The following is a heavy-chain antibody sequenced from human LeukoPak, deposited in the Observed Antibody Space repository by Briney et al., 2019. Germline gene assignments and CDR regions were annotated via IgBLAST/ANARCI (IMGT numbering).Heavy chain of an antibody. J-gene: IGHJ5*02. CDR1: GYSFSAYW. D-gene: IGHD3-10*01. V-gene: IGHV3-74*01. CDR3: TRDTFGARDP. Sequence: PGGSLRLSCGASGYSFSAYWMHWVRQGPGKGLVWVSRINEDGSSTSYAESVRGRFTISRDNARNTLYLQMNSLRAEDAAVYYCTRDTFGARDPWGQGTLVTVSS. CDR2: INEDGSST.